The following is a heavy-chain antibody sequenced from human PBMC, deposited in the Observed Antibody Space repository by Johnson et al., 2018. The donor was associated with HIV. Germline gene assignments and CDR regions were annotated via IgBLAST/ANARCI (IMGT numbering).Heavy chain of an antibody. CDR2: ISYDGSNK. CDR1: GFTFSSYW. D-gene: IGHD3-16*01. Sequence: QVQLVESGGGLVQPGGSLRLSCAASGFTFSSYWMTWVRQAPGKGLEWVAVISYDGSNKYYADSVKGRFTISRDNSKNTLYLQMNSLRAEDTAVYYCARVPVVIGGVRKAFDIWGQGTMVTVSS. J-gene: IGHJ3*02. CDR3: ARVPVVIGGVRKAFDI. V-gene: IGHV3-30-3*01.